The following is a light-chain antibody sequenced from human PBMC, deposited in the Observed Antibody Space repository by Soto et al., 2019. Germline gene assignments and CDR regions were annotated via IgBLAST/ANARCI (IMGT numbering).Light chain of an antibody. V-gene: IGKV1-39*01. CDR1: QSISNY. J-gene: IGKJ2*01. Sequence: DIQMTQSPSSLSASVGDRVTVTCRASQSISNYLNWYQQKPGKAPNLLIYAASSLQSGVPSRFSGSGSGTDFTLTINSLQPEDFATYYGQQSYSTPYTCGQGTKLESK. CDR2: AAS. CDR3: QQSYSTPYT.